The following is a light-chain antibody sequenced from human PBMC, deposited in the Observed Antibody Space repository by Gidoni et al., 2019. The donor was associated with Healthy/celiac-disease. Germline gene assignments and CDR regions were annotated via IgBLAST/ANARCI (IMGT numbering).Light chain of an antibody. V-gene: IGKV3-20*01. J-gene: IGKJ1*01. CDR2: GAS. Sequence: EIVLTQSPGTLSLSPGERATLSCRASQSVSSSYLAWYQQKPGQAPRLLIYGASSRATGIPDRFSGSGSGTDFTLTISRLGPEDCAVYYCQQYGSSPRRFGQGTKVEVK. CDR1: QSVSSSY. CDR3: QQYGSSPRR.